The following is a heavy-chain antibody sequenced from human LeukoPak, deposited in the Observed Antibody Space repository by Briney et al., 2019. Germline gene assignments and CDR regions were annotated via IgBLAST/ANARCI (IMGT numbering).Heavy chain of an antibody. Sequence: PGGSLRLSCAASGLTFSDAWMNWVRQAPGKGLVWVAHINTDGRTTTYADSVKGRFTVARDNAKNTLYLEMNRLRAEDTAVYYCARDNTYMFDYWGQGTQVTVSS. CDR3: ARDNTYMFDY. CDR2: INTDGRTT. D-gene: IGHD2-2*02. V-gene: IGHV3-74*01. J-gene: IGHJ4*02. CDR1: GLTFSDAW.